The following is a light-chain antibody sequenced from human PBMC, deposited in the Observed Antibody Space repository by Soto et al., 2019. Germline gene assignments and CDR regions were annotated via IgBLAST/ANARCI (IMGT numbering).Light chain of an antibody. CDR2: TTS. CDR3: QHYKDYSWT. J-gene: IGKJ1*01. CDR1: QCISRW. V-gene: IGKV1-5*03. Sequence: DIHLTQSPSTLSASVGDRITITCRASQCISRWLAWYQQKPGKAPKLLIYTTSSLESGVPSRFSGSGSGTEFTLTISSLQPDDFATYYCQHYKDYSWTFGQGTKVEIK.